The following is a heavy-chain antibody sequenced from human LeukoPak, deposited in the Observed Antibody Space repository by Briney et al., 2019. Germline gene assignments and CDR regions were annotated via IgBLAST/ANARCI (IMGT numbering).Heavy chain of an antibody. Sequence: PSETLSLTCAVYGGSFSGYYWSWIRQPPGKGLEWIGEINHSGSTNYNPSLKSRVTILVDTSKNQFSLKLSSVTAADTAVYYCARVGREYSYYYYYMDVWGKGTTVTISS. D-gene: IGHD6-6*01. CDR1: GGSFSGYY. V-gene: IGHV4-34*01. J-gene: IGHJ6*03. CDR3: ARVGREYSYYYYYMDV. CDR2: INHSGST.